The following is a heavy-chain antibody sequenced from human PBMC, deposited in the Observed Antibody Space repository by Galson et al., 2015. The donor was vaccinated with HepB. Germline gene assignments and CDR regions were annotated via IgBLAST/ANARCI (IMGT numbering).Heavy chain of an antibody. CDR1: GFTFSSYA. D-gene: IGHD3-3*01. CDR3: AKDSLLTYDFWSYTTFDY. Sequence: SLRLSCAASGFTFSSYAMSWVRQAPGKGLEWVSAISGSGGSTYYADSVKGRFTISRDNSKNTLYLQMNSLRAEDTAVYYCAKDSLLTYDFWSYTTFDYWGQGTLVTVSS. CDR2: ISGSGGST. J-gene: IGHJ4*02. V-gene: IGHV3-23*01.